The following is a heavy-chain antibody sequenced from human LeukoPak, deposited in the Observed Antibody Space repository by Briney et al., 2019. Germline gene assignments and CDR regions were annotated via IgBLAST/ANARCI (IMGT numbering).Heavy chain of an antibody. CDR2: IYHSGST. V-gene: IGHV4-38-2*02. Sequence: SETLSLTCTVSGYSISSGYYWGWIRQPPGKGLEWIGSIYHSGSTYYNPSLKSRVTISVDTSKNQSSLKLSSVTAADTAVYYCARGGYSGYDMGDDAFDIWGQGTMVTVSS. D-gene: IGHD5-12*01. J-gene: IGHJ3*02. CDR3: ARGGYSGYDMGDDAFDI. CDR1: GYSISSGYY.